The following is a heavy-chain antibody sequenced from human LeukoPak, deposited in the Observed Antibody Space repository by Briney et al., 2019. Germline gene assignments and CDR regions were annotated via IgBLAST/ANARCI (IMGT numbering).Heavy chain of an antibody. CDR1: GGSISSGSYY. CDR3: ARGGYYDFWSGFYFDY. Sequence: PSQTLSLTCTVSGGSISSGSYYWRWIRQPAGKGLEWIGRIYTSGSTNYNPSLKSRVTISVDTSKNQFSLKLSSVTAADTAVYYCARGGYYDFWSGFYFDYWGQGTLVTVSS. D-gene: IGHD3-3*01. CDR2: IYTSGST. J-gene: IGHJ4*02. V-gene: IGHV4-61*02.